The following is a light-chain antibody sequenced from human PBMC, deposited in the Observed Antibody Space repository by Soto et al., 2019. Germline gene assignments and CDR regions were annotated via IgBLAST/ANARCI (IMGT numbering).Light chain of an antibody. CDR1: SSNIGTNY. J-gene: IGLJ3*02. V-gene: IGLV1-47*01. CDR2: RNN. Sequence: QSVLTQPPSASGTPGQRLTISCSGSSSNIGTNYVYWYQHLPGAAPKLLIYRNNQRPSGVPDRFSGSKSGTSASLAISGLRSEDGADYYCATWDANLSGLFGGGTKLTVL. CDR3: ATWDANLSGL.